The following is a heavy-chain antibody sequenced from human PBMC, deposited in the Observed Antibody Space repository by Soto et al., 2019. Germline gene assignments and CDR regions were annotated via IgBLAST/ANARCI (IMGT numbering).Heavy chain of an antibody. D-gene: IGHD1-20*01. J-gene: IGHJ4*02. CDR1: GGTFSSYA. CDR2: IIPIFGTA. V-gene: IGHV1-69*13. Sequence: AASVKVSCKASGGTFSSYAISWVRQAPGQGLEWMGGIIPIFGTANCAQKFQGRVTITADESTSTAYMELSSLRSEDTAVYYCARGLPPNWNDRDYWGQGTLVTVSS. CDR3: ARGLPPNWNDRDY.